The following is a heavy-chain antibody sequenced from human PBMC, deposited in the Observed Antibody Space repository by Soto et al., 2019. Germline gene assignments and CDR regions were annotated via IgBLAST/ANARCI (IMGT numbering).Heavy chain of an antibody. CDR2: INAGNGNT. Sequence: ASVKVSCKASGYTFTSYAMHWVRQAPGQRLEWMGWINAGNGNTKYSQKFQGRVTITRDTSASTAYMELSSLTAEDTALYYCAKNPVGGGYDPNWFDPWGQGTQVTVSS. CDR3: AKNPVGGGYDPNWFDP. J-gene: IGHJ5*02. CDR1: GYTFTSYA. V-gene: IGHV1-3*01. D-gene: IGHD5-12*01.